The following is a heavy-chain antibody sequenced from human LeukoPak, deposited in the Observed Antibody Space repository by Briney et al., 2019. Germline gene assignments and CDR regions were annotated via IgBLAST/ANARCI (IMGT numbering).Heavy chain of an antibody. CDR1: GYTFTDYG. J-gene: IGHJ4*02. Sequence: VASVKVSCKASGYTFTDYGISWVRQAPGQGIEWMGWINAYNGNTNHAQEFQGRLTMTTETSTTTPYMELRSLRSDDTAVYYCARDRYSSGCSDYWGQGTLVTVSS. CDR2: INAYNGNT. V-gene: IGHV1-18*01. D-gene: IGHD6-19*01. CDR3: ARDRYSSGCSDY.